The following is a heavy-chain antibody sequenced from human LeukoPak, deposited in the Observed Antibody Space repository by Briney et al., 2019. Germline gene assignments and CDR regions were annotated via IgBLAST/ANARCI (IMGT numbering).Heavy chain of an antibody. J-gene: IGHJ5*02. Sequence: PSETLSLTCAVYGGSFSGYYWSWIRQPPGKGLEWIGEVNHSGSTNYNPSLKSRVTISVDTSKNQFSLKLSSVTAADTAVYYCAGSAADAQVDTAMFHKQNNWFDPRGQGTLVTVSS. D-gene: IGHD5-18*01. CDR2: VNHSGST. CDR3: AGSAADAQVDTAMFHKQNNWFDP. V-gene: IGHV4-34*01. CDR1: GGSFSGYY.